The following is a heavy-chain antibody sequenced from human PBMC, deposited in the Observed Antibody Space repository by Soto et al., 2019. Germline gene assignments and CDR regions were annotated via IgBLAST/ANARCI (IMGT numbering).Heavy chain of an antibody. J-gene: IGHJ2*01. Sequence: QVQLQQWGAGLLKPSETLSLTCAVYGGSFSGYYWSWIRQPPGKGLEWIGEINHSGSTNYNPSLKSRVTISVDTSKNQFSLKLSSVTAADTAVYYCASSVDYRYFDLWGRGTLVTVSS. CDR1: GGSFSGYY. CDR3: ASSVDYRYFDL. CDR2: INHSGST. V-gene: IGHV4-34*01. D-gene: IGHD2-15*01.